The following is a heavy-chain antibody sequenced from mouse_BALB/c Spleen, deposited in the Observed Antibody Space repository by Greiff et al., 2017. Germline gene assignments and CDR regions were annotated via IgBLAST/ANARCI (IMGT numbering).Heavy chain of an antibody. CDR2: INPSSGYT. CDR3: ARSYGYDLYAMDY. Sequence: VQLQQSAAELARPGASVKMSCKASGYTFTSYTMHWVKQRPGQGLEWIGYINPSSGYTEYNQKFKDKTTLTADKSSSTAYMQLSSLTSEDSAVYYCARSYGYDLYAMDYWGQGTSVTVSS. D-gene: IGHD2-2*01. V-gene: IGHV1-4*02. CDR1: GYTFTSYT. J-gene: IGHJ4*01.